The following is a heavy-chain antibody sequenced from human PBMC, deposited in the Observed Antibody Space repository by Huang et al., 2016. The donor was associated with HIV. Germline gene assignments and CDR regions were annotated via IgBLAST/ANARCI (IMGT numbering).Heavy chain of an antibody. V-gene: IGHV3-7*01. CDR3: AKDRQEALHSSSWEVFDY. D-gene: IGHD6-13*01. J-gene: IGHJ4*02. CDR2: IKQDGREK. Sequence: EVQLVESGGGLVQPGGSLRLSCAASGFTFSTYWMSWVRQAPGKGLEWVANIKQDGREKYYGESVKGRFTISRDNAKNSLYLQMNSLRAEDTAVYYCAKDRQEALHSSSWEVFDYWGQGTLVTVSS. CDR1: GFTFSTYW.